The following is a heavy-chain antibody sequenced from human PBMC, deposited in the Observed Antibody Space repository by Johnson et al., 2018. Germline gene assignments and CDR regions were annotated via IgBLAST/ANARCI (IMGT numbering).Heavy chain of an antibody. CDR3: ASETGTWYFQH. D-gene: IGHD3-9*01. V-gene: IGHV5-51*03. CDR1: GYSFTGYW. Sequence: VQLVESGAEVKKPGESLKISCKASGYSFTGYWIGWVRQMPGKGLEWMGIIYPSDSDTRYSPSFRGHVTIAVDKSVTTAHLQWDNLKASDTTINKRASETGTWYFQHWGQGTLVTVSS. J-gene: IGHJ1*01. CDR2: IYPSDSDT.